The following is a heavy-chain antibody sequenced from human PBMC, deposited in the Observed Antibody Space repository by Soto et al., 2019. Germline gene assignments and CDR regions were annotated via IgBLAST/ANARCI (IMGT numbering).Heavy chain of an antibody. Sequence: SVKVSCKASGGTFSSYAISWVRQAPGQGLEWMGGIIPIFGAAIYAQKFQGRVTMTEDTSTDTAYMELSSLRSEDTAVYYCATLYSSGRNFYFDYWGQGTLVTVSS. CDR1: GGTFSSYA. CDR3: ATLYSSGRNFYFDY. J-gene: IGHJ4*02. V-gene: IGHV1-69*06. CDR2: IIPIFGAA. D-gene: IGHD6-19*01.